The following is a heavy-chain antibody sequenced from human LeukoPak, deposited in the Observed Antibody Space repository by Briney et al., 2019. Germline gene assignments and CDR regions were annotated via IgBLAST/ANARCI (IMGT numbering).Heavy chain of an antibody. CDR1: GFTFSDYY. J-gene: IGHJ4*02. D-gene: IGHD5-24*01. CDR2: ISSSGSTI. V-gene: IGHV3-11*01. CDR3: ARDWGWLQYDY. Sequence: GGSLRLSCAASGFTFSDYYMSWIRQAPRKGLEWVSYISSSGSTIYYADSVKGRFTISRDNAKNSLYLQMNSLGAEDTAVYYCARDWGWLQYDYWGQGTLVTVSS.